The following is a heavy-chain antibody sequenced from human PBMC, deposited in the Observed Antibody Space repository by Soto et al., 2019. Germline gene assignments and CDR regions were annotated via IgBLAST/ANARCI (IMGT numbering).Heavy chain of an antibody. J-gene: IGHJ3*02. D-gene: IGHD3-10*01. Sequence: ASVTVSCKASGGTFTSYATSWVRQAPGQGLEWMGGNIPIFGTANYAQTFQGRVTITADESTSTAYMELSSLSPEDTAVYYCARGRGVRGVIIGDVDAFDIWGQGTMVTVSS. CDR1: GGTFTSYA. V-gene: IGHV1-69*13. CDR2: NIPIFGTA. CDR3: ARGRGVRGVIIGDVDAFDI.